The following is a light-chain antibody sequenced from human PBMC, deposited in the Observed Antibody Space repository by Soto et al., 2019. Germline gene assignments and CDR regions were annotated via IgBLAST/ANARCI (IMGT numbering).Light chain of an antibody. V-gene: IGKV1-5*01. CDR2: DAS. J-gene: IGKJ1*01. CDR3: QQYNSYPWT. CDR1: QSISSW. Sequence: DIQMTQSPSALSATVGDRVTITCRASQSISSWLAWYQQKAGKAPKLLISDASTLESGVPSRFSGSGSGTEFTLTISSLQPDDLATYYCQQYNSYPWTFGQGTKVEIQ.